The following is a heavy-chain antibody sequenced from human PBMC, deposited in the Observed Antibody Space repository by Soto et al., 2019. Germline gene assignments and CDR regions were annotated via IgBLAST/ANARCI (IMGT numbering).Heavy chain of an antibody. J-gene: IGHJ6*02. Sequence: ASVKVSCKASGYTFTSYGISWVRQAPGQGLEWMGWISAYNGNTNYAQKLQGRVTMTTDTSTSTAYMELRSLRSDDTAVYYCARWLRFLEWLPPHYYYYGMDVWGQGTTVTVS. D-gene: IGHD3-3*01. CDR1: GYTFTSYG. V-gene: IGHV1-18*01. CDR3: ARWLRFLEWLPPHYYYYGMDV. CDR2: ISAYNGNT.